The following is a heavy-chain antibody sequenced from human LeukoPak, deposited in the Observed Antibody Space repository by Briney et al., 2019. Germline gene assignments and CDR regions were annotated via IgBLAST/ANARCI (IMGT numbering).Heavy chain of an antibody. J-gene: IGHJ6*02. CDR1: GFTFSDYY. Sequence: GGSLRLSCAASGFTFSDYYMSWIRQAPGKGLEWVSYISSSGSTIYYADSVKGRFTISRDNAKNSLYLQMNSLRAEDTAVYYCARVDSYCSGEGCYYYYGMDVWGQGTTVTVSS. CDR2: ISSSGSTI. V-gene: IGHV3-11*04. CDR3: ARVDSYCSGEGCYYYYGMDV. D-gene: IGHD2-15*01.